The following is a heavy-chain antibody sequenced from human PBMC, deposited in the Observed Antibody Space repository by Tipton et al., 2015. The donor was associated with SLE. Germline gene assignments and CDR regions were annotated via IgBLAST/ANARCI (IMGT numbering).Heavy chain of an antibody. J-gene: IGHJ3*02. V-gene: IGHV3-30*04. CDR2: ISYDGSNK. CDR1: GFTFSSYA. Sequence: SLRLSCAASGFTFSSYAMHWVSQAPGKGLEWVAVISYDGSNKYYADSVKGRFTISRDNSKNTMYLQMNSLRAEDTAVYYSARGQQHDGFDECDIWGQGKMFTISS. D-gene: IGHD6-13*01. CDR3: ARGQQHDGFDECDI.